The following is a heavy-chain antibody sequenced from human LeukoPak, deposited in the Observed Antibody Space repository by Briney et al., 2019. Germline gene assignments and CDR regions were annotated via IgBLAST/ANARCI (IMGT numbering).Heavy chain of an antibody. Sequence: GESLKISCKGSGYSFTNYWIAWVRRMPGKGLEWMGVIYPGDSDTRYNPSFQGQVTISADRSFGTAYLQWSSLKASDSAMYYCARREATTEYFDFWGQGTLVTVSS. CDR3: ARREATTEYFDF. J-gene: IGHJ4*02. V-gene: IGHV5-51*01. CDR2: IYPGDSDT. D-gene: IGHD1-7*01. CDR1: GYSFTNYW.